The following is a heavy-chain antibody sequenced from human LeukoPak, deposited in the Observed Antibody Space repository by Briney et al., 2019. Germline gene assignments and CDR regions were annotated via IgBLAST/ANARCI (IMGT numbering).Heavy chain of an antibody. CDR3: ARQRQRDGYNRGIAFDI. D-gene: IGHD5-24*01. CDR1: GGTFSSYA. CDR2: IIPIFGTA. J-gene: IGHJ3*02. V-gene: IGHV1-69*05. Sequence: SVKVSCKASGGTFSSYAISWVRQAPGQGLEWMGRIIPIFGTANYAQKFQGRVTITTDESTSTAYMELSSLRSEDTAVYYCARQRQRDGYNRGIAFDIWGQGTMVTVSS.